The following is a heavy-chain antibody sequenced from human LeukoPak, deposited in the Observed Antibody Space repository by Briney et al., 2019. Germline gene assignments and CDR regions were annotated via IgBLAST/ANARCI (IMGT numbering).Heavy chain of an antibody. Sequence: ASVKVSCKASGGTFSSYGISWVRQAPGQGLEWMGWISAYNGNTNYAQKLQGRVTMTTDTSTSTAYMELRSLRSDDTAVYYCARGLTYHYYYGMDVWGQGTTVTVSS. CDR2: ISAYNGNT. CDR3: ARGLTYHYYYGMDV. J-gene: IGHJ6*02. CDR1: GGTFSSYG. D-gene: IGHD4/OR15-4a*01. V-gene: IGHV1-18*01.